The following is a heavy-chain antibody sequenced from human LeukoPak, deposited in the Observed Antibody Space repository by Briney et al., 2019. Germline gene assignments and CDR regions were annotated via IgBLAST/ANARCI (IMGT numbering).Heavy chain of an antibody. CDR1: GGTFSSYT. J-gene: IGHJ4*02. D-gene: IGHD1-26*01. Sequence: ASVKVSCKASGGTFSSYTISWVRQAPGQGLEWMGRIIPILGIANYAQKFQGRVTITADKSTSTAYMELSSLRSEDTAVYCCAREGVGANYPVDYWGQGTLVTVSS. CDR3: AREGVGANYPVDY. V-gene: IGHV1-69*04. CDR2: IIPILGIA.